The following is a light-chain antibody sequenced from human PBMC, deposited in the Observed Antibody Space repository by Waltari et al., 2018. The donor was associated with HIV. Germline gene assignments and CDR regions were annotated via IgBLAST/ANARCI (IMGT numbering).Light chain of an antibody. CDR3: GTWDSSLSAWV. CDR1: SSNIGNNY. Sequence: QSVLTQPPSVSAAPGQKVTISCSGSSSNIGNNYVSWYQPLPGTAPKLRIYDNDKRPSGIPDRFSGCKSGTSATLGSTGLQTGDEADYYCGTWDSSLSAWVFGGGTKLTVL. J-gene: IGLJ3*02. V-gene: IGLV1-51*01. CDR2: DND.